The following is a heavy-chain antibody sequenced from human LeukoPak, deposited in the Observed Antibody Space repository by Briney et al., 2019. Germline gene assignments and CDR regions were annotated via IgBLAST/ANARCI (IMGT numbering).Heavy chain of an antibody. J-gene: IGHJ4*02. D-gene: IGHD3-3*01. Sequence: PGGSLRLSCAGSGFNFSSYSMSWVRQAPGKGLEWVTFIRYDGTNTYADSVKGRFTISRDNSKNTLYLQMNSLRAEDTAIYYCARDERLLSFLKWGQGTLVTVSS. CDR1: GFNFSSYS. V-gene: IGHV3-30*02. CDR2: IRYDGTNT. CDR3: ARDERLLSFLK.